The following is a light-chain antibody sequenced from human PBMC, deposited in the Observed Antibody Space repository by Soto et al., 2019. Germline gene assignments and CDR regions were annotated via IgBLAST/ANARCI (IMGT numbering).Light chain of an antibody. CDR1: SGHSNYA. CDR2: LNSDGSH. J-gene: IGLJ3*02. CDR3: QTWGTGIRV. V-gene: IGLV4-69*01. Sequence: QPVLTQSPSASASLGASVKLTCTLSSGHSNYAIAWHQQQPEKGPRYLMNLNSDGSHSKGDGIPDRFSGSSSGAERYLTISSLQSEDEADYYCQTWGTGIRVFGGGTQLTVL.